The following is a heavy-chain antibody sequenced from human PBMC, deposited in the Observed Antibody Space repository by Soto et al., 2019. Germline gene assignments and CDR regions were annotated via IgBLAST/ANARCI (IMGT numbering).Heavy chain of an antibody. CDR3: ARLALVRGVIIMRTFDY. CDR2: IYYSGST. Sequence: PSETLSLTCTVSGGSVSSGSYYWSWIRQPPGKGLEWIGYIYYSGSTNYNPSLKSRVTISVDTSKNQFSLKLSSVTAADTAVYYCARLALVRGVIIMRTFDYWGQGTMVTV. CDR1: GGSVSSGSYY. J-gene: IGHJ4*02. D-gene: IGHD3-10*01. V-gene: IGHV4-61*01.